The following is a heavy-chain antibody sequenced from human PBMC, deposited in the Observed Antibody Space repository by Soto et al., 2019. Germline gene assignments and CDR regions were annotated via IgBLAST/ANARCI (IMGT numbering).Heavy chain of an antibody. D-gene: IGHD6-13*01. CDR1: GFTFSSYG. Sequence: QVQLVESGGGVVQPGRSLRLSCAASGFTFSSYGMHWVRQAPGKGLEWVAVISYDGSNKYYADSVKGRFTISRDNSKNXPDLQMHSLRAEDTAVYYCAKVSSSRTYYYYYGIDVWGQGTTVTVSS. CDR3: AKVSSSRTYYYYYGIDV. V-gene: IGHV3-30*18. CDR2: ISYDGSNK. J-gene: IGHJ6*02.